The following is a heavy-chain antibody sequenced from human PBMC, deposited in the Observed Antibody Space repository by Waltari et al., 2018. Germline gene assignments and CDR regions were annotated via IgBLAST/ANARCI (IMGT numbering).Heavy chain of an antibody. CDR3: AKEQPSDY. V-gene: IGHV3-30*18. CDR2: ISYDGSNK. J-gene: IGHJ4*02. D-gene: IGHD6-6*01. CDR1: GFTLSSYG. Sequence: QVQLVESGGGVVQPGRSLRLSCAASGFTLSSYGRLWVRQAPGKGLEWVAVISYDGSNKYYADSVKGRFTISRDNSKNTLYLQMNSLRAEDTAVYYCAKEQPSDYWGQGTLVTVSS.